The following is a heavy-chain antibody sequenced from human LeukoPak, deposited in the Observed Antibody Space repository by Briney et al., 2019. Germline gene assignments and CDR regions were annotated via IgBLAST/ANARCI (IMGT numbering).Heavy chain of an antibody. CDR1: GYTFTSYG. CDR2: ISAYNGNT. D-gene: IGHD3-22*01. V-gene: IGHV1-18*01. Sequence: ASVKVSCKASGYTFTSYGISWVRQAPGQGLEWMGWISAYNGNTNYAQKLQGRVTMTTDTSTSTAYMELRSLRSDDTAVYYCARDISYYDSSGYYFWGQGTMVTVSS. J-gene: IGHJ3*01. CDR3: ARDISYYDSSGYYF.